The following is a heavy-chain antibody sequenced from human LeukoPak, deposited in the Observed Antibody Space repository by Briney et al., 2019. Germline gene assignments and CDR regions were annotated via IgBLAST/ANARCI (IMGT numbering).Heavy chain of an antibody. Sequence: GGSLRLSCEVSDTNFNKLYMSWVRQTPGKGLEWVSSITTGGEYIFYADSVKGRFVISRDNAKKSLYLQMSRLTVEDTAVYYCARDRSYSIPDWGQGTLVTVSS. J-gene: IGHJ4*02. CDR2: ITTGGEYI. V-gene: IGHV3-21*01. CDR3: ARDRSYSIPD. CDR1: DTNFNKLY. D-gene: IGHD2-2*02.